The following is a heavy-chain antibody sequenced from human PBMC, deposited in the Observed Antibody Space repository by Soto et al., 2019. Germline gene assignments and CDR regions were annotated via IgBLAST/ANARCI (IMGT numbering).Heavy chain of an antibody. CDR1: GFTFDDYA. CDR2: ISWNSGSI. D-gene: IGHD6-6*01. V-gene: IGHV3-9*01. Sequence: EVQLVESGGGLVQPGRSLILSCAASGFTFDDYAMHWVRQAPGKGLEWVSGISWNSGSIGYADSVKGRFTISRDNAKNSLYLQMNSLRAEDTALYYCAKDPLSIAARPHFDYWGQGTLVTVSS. J-gene: IGHJ4*02. CDR3: AKDPLSIAARPHFDY.